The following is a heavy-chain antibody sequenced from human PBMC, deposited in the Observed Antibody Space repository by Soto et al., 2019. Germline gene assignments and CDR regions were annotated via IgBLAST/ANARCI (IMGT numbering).Heavy chain of an antibody. Sequence: QVQLVQSGAEVKNPGASVKVSCKASGYTFTRYGIGWARQAPGQGLEWMGWINTYNGNTNYAQNVQGRVTLTTDTTXSTAYMELRSLRWNDTAIHYCAVVDVYLTPSPQDVWGQGTTVIVSS. D-gene: IGHD3-22*01. CDR3: AVVDVYLTPSPQDV. V-gene: IGHV1-18*01. CDR2: INTYNGNT. CDR1: GYTFTRYG. J-gene: IGHJ6*02.